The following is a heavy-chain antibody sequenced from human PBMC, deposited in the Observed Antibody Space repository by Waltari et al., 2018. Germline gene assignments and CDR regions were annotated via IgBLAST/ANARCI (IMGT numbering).Heavy chain of an antibody. CDR2: IIPIFGTA. Sequence: VSSVKVSCKASGGTFSSYAISWGRQAPGQGLEWMGRIIPIFGTANYAQKFQGRVTITADKSTRTAYMELSSLRSEDTAVYYCARDQGGDAFDIWGQGTMVTVSS. V-gene: IGHV1-69*06. CDR3: ARDQGGDAFDI. CDR1: GGTFSSYA. D-gene: IGHD3-16*01. J-gene: IGHJ3*02.